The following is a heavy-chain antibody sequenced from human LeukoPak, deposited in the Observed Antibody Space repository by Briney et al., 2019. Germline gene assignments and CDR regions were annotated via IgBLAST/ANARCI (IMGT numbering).Heavy chain of an antibody. CDR1: GFTFSRHG. CDR3: AKDLGVIIVPYAIDYYGLDV. Sequence: GGSLRLSCAASGFTFSRHGMQWVRQAPGKGLEWVAAVSYDESNKYYADSVKGRFTISRDNSKDTLFLQMNSLRAEDTAVYYCAKDLGVIIVPYAIDYYGLDVWGQGTKVTVSS. J-gene: IGHJ6*02. V-gene: IGHV3-30*18. CDR2: VSYDESNK. D-gene: IGHD2-2*01.